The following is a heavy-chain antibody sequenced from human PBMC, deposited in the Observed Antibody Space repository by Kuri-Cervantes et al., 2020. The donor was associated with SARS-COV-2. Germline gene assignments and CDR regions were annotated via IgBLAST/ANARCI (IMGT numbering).Heavy chain of an antibody. CDR3: TTDPMTTVTTGPGFDP. J-gene: IGHJ5*02. CDR2: IKSKTDGGTT. D-gene: IGHD4-11*01. Sequence: GESLKISCAASGFSFSSYGMSWVRQAPGKGLEWVGRIKSKTDGGTTDYAAPVKGRFTISRDDSKNTLYLQMNSLKTEDTAVYYCTTDPMTTVTTGPGFDPWGQGTLVTVSS. V-gene: IGHV3-15*01. CDR1: GFSFSSYG.